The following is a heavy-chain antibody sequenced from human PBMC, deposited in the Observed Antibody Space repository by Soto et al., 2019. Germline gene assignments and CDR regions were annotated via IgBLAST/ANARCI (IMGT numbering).Heavy chain of an antibody. J-gene: IGHJ4*02. CDR2: IGTAGDT. CDR3: ARGRTTVTTIMDY. Sequence: PGGSLRLSCAASGFPFSSYDMHWVRQATGKGLEWVSGIGTAGDTYYPGSVKGRFTISRENAKNSLYLQMNSLRAGDTAVYYCARGRTTVTTIMDYWGQGTLVTVSS. V-gene: IGHV3-13*01. CDR1: GFPFSSYD. D-gene: IGHD4-17*01.